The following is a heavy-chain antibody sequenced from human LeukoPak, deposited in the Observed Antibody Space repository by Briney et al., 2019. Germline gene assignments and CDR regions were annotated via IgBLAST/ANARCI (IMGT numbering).Heavy chain of an antibody. CDR2: FDPEDGET. Sequence: ASVKVSCKVSGNTLSELSMHWVRQAPGKGLEWMGRFDPEDGETIYAQKFQGRVTLTEDTPTDTAYMELGSLRSEDAAVYYCATGSFDGDAMDVWGQGTTVTVSS. CDR1: GNTLSELS. V-gene: IGHV1-24*01. J-gene: IGHJ6*02. CDR3: ATGSFDGDAMDV. D-gene: IGHD2-15*01.